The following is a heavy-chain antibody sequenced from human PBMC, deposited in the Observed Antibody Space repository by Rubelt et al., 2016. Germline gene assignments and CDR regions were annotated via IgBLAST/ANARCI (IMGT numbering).Heavy chain of an antibody. CDR1: GGTFSSYA. D-gene: IGHD5-12*01. CDR3: ARADIVDAFDI. J-gene: IGHJ3*02. Sequence: QVQLVQSGAEVKKPGSSVKVSCKASGGTFSSYAISWVRQAPGQGLEWMGGIIPILGSENSPRMSRGWVTFTVEKSPSTASMELSSLRSEATAVYYCARADIVDAFDIWGQGTMVTVSS. CDR2: IIPILGSE. V-gene: IGHV1-69*10.